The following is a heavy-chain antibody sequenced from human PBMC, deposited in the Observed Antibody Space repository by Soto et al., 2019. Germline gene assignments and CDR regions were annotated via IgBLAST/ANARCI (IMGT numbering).Heavy chain of an antibody. Sequence: GGSLRLSCAASGFTFSSYSLNWVRQVPGKGLEWVSSISSSSSYIYYADSVKGRFTISRDNAKNSLYLQMNSLRAEDTAVYYCARDAPQCFGVVIPCYYGMEVWGQGTTVTVSS. CDR3: ARDAPQCFGVVIPCYYGMEV. V-gene: IGHV3-21*01. CDR1: GFTFSSYS. J-gene: IGHJ6*02. D-gene: IGHD3-3*01. CDR2: ISSSSSYI.